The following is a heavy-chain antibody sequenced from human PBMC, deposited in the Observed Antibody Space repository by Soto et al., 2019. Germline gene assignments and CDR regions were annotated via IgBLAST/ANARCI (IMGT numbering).Heavy chain of an antibody. CDR2: ISSSGDTG. J-gene: IGHJ4*02. V-gene: IGHV3-11*01. Sequence: QVQLVESGGGLVKPGGSLRLSCAASGFTFSAYYMSWIRQAPGKGLEWISYISSSGDTGNYADSVKGRFTVSRDNAKNSLYLQINSLRAEDTAVYDCARDRGAVVGQYCDYWGQGTLVTVSS. CDR3: ARDRGAVVGQYCDY. CDR1: GFTFSAYY. D-gene: IGHD6-19*01.